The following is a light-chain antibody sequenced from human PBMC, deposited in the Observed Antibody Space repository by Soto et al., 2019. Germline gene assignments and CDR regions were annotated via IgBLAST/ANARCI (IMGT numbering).Light chain of an antibody. J-gene: IGLJ2*01. V-gene: IGLV2-11*01. CDR1: SSDVGAYNC. CDR3: CSYAGSYTHVV. Sequence: QSALTQPRSVSGSPGQSVTISCTGTSSDVGAYNCVSWYQQHPGKAPRFMIYDVSKRPSGVPDRFSGSKSGNTASLTISGLQAEDEADYYCCSYAGSYTHVVFGGGTKVTVL. CDR2: DVS.